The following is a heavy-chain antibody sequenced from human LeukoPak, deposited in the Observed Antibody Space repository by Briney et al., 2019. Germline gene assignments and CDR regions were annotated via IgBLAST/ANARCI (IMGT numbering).Heavy chain of an antibody. CDR2: ISWNSGSI. CDR3: AKCKGRSGGSCYSPFDY. V-gene: IGHV3-9*01. J-gene: IGHJ4*02. Sequence: PGRSLRLSCAASGFTFDDYAMHWVRQAPGKGLEWVSGISWNSGSIGYADSVKGRFTISRDNAKNSLYLQMNSLRAEDTALYYCAKCKGRSGGSCYSPFDYWGRGTLVTVSS. D-gene: IGHD2-15*01. CDR1: GFTFDDYA.